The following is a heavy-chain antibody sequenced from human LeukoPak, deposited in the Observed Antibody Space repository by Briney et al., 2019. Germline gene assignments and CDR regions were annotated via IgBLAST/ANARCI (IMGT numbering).Heavy chain of an antibody. CDR3: ARDKGSGRVFDY. CDR1: GYSISSGYY. Sequence: PSETLSLTCAVSGYSISSGYYWSWIRQPPGKGPECIGGIHHSGNTYYNPSLKSRVTIPVDMSSNQFSLKLSSVTAADTALYYCARDKGSGRVFDYWGQGILVTVSS. D-gene: IGHD6-19*01. V-gene: IGHV4-38-2*02. J-gene: IGHJ4*02. CDR2: IHHSGNT.